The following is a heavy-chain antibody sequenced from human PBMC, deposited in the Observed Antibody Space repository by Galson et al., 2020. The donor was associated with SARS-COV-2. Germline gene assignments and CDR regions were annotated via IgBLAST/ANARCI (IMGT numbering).Heavy chain of an antibody. J-gene: IGHJ4*02. CDR1: GFTFGDYA. Sequence: GGSLRLSCTTSGFTFGDYAMSWVRQAPGKGLEWVGFIRSKTYGGTQQYAASVKGRFTISSDDSKSIAYLQMNSLKTEDTAMYYWFSGVYGGDCGQGTLVTVSS. V-gene: IGHV3-49*04. D-gene: IGHD3-10*02. CDR3: FSGVYGGD. CDR2: IRSKTYGGTQ.